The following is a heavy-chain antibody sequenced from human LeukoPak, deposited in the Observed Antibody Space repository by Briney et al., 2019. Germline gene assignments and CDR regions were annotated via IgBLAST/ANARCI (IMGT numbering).Heavy chain of an antibody. J-gene: IGHJ4*02. V-gene: IGHV3-7*02. D-gene: IGHD4-23*01. Sequence: GGSLRLSCAASGFTLSRYWMSWVRQAPGKGLEWVANIKHDGSEKYYVDSVKGRFTISRDNSKNTLYLQMNSLRAEDTAVYYCATYGGNSGYFDYWGQGTLVTVSA. CDR1: GFTLSRYW. CDR2: IKHDGSEK. CDR3: ATYGGNSGYFDY.